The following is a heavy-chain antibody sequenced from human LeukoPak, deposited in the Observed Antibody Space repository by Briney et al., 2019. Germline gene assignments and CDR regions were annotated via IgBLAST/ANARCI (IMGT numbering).Heavy chain of an antibody. CDR2: IDWDDVK. Sequence: SGPALVKPTQTLTLTCTFSGFSLSTSGMCVSWIRQPPGKALEWLARIDWDDVKYYSTSLKTRLTISKDTSKNQVVLTMTNMDPVDTATYYCARTHYDILTGYYHPYFDYWGQGTLVTVSS. J-gene: IGHJ4*02. CDR3: ARTHYDILTGYYHPYFDY. V-gene: IGHV2-70*11. D-gene: IGHD3-9*01. CDR1: GFSLSTSGMC.